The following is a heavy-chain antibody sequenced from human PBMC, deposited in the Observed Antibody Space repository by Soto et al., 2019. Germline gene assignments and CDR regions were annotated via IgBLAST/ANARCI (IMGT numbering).Heavy chain of an antibody. D-gene: IGHD3-10*01. CDR3: VRVGYAYGNDP. CDR1: GFTVSDDY. CDR2: ISPSGGTI. J-gene: IGHJ5*02. V-gene: IGHV3-11*01. Sequence: QVQLVESGGGLVKPGGSLRLSGAASGFTVSDDYMSWIRQAPGKGMEWVSYISPSGGTIYYADSVKGRFTLSRDNAKNSLYLQMKCLRAEDTAVYHCVRVGYAYGNDPWGQGTLVAVSS.